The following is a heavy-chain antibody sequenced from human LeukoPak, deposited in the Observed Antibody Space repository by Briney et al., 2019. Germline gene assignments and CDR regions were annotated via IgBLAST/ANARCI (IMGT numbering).Heavy chain of an antibody. D-gene: IGHD1-26*01. J-gene: IGHJ4*02. Sequence: GGSLRLSCAASGFTFSSYAMTWVRQAPGKGLEWVSSISGSGVSTNYADSVKGRFPISRDNSKNTLFLQLNSLRVEDTAVYYCAKRGMSGGNYYDSWGQGTLVTVPS. V-gene: IGHV3-23*01. CDR2: ISGSGVST. CDR1: GFTFSSYA. CDR3: AKRGMSGGNYYDS.